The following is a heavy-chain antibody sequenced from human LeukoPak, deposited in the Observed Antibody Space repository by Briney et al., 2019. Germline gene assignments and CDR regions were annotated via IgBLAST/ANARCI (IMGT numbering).Heavy chain of an antibody. V-gene: IGHV4-59*01. D-gene: IGHD3-10*01. Sequence: TSSETLSLTCTVSGGSTSSYYWSWIRQPPGEGLEWIGYIYYSGSTNYNPSLKSRVTISVDTSKNQFSLKLSSVTAADTAVYYCARGVRTMVRGVMVVSAFDIWGQGTMVTVSS. J-gene: IGHJ3*02. CDR2: IYYSGST. CDR3: ARGVRTMVRGVMVVSAFDI. CDR1: GGSTSSYY.